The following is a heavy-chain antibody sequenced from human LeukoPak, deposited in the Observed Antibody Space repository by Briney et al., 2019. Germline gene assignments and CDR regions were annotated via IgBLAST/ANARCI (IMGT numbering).Heavy chain of an antibody. CDR2: ISSSSSTI. V-gene: IGHV3-48*01. D-gene: IGHD3-10*01. CDR3: ARGRQVWFGDSYYYYGMDV. J-gene: IGHJ6*02. CDR1: GFTFSSYS. Sequence: GGSLRLSCAASGFTFSSYSMNWVRRAPGKGLEWVSYISSSSSTIYYADSVKGRFTISRDNSKNTLYLQMNSLRAEDTAVYYCARGRQVWFGDSYYYYGMDVWGQGTTVTVSS.